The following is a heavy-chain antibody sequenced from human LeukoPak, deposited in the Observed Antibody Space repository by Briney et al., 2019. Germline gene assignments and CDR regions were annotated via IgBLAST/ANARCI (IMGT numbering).Heavy chain of an antibody. J-gene: IGHJ6*02. Sequence: GASVKVSCKASGYTFTSYYMHWVRQAPGQGLEWMGIINPSGGSTIYAQKFQGRVTMTEDTSTDTAYMELSSLRSEDTAVYYCAYDTGYYGMDVWGQGTTVTVSS. CDR2: INPSGGST. D-gene: IGHD3-22*01. CDR1: GYTFTSYY. CDR3: AYDTGYYGMDV. V-gene: IGHV1-46*01.